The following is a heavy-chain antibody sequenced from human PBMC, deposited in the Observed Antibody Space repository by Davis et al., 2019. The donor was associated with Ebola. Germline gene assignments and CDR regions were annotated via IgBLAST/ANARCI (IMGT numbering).Heavy chain of an antibody. D-gene: IGHD3-16*01. CDR3: AKDYDGSINF. J-gene: IGHJ4*02. CDR2: IWYDGSNE. CDR1: GFPFNYYG. V-gene: IGHV3-30*02. Sequence: GESLKISCAASGFPFNYYGMHWVRQAPCKGLEWLTFIWYDGSNEYYADSVKGRFTISRDNSKNTVFLQMNNLRVEDTAIYYCAKDYDGSINFWGQGTLVTVSS.